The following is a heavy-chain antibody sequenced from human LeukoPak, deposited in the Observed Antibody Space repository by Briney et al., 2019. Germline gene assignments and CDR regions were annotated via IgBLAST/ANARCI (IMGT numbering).Heavy chain of an antibody. CDR2: ISGSGGST. CDR1: GFTFSSYA. J-gene: IGHJ4*02. D-gene: IGHD2-15*01. Sequence: GGSLRLSCAASGFTFSSYAMSWVRQAPGKRLEWVSAISGSGGSTYYADSVKGRFTISRDNSKNTLYLQMNSLRAEDTAVYYCAKGKSSLVVAATPDYWGQGTLVTVSS. CDR3: AKGKSSLVVAATPDY. V-gene: IGHV3-23*01.